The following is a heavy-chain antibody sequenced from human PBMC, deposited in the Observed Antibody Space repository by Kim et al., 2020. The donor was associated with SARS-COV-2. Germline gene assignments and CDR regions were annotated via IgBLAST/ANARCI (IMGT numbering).Heavy chain of an antibody. CDR2: ISSSSSTI. Sequence: GGSLRLSCAASGFTFSSYSMNWVRQAPGKGLEWVSYISSSSSTIYYADSVKGRFTISRDNAKNSLYLQMNSLRAEDTAVYYCASPPIFRRVAGDYYYYGMDVWGQGTTVTVSS. CDR3: ASPPIFRRVAGDYYYYGMDV. J-gene: IGHJ6*02. V-gene: IGHV3-48*04. CDR1: GFTFSSYS. D-gene: IGHD6-19*01.